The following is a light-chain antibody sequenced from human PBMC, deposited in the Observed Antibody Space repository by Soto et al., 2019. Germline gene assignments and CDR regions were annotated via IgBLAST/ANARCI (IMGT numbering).Light chain of an antibody. V-gene: IGLV4-60*03. J-gene: IGLJ1*01. CDR2: LEGSGSY. Sequence: RVLNQSAYASAVVLASLRITYTLSSGHSSYIIAWHQQQPGKAPRYLMKLEGSGSYNKGSGVPDRFSGSSSGADRYLTISNLQSEDEADYYCETWDSNTQVFGTGTKVTVL. CDR1: SGHSSYI. CDR3: ETWDSNTQV.